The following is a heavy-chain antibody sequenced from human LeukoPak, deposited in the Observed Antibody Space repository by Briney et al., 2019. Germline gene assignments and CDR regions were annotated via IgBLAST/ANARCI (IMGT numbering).Heavy chain of an antibody. CDR3: ACQPGIAARWSYYGMDV. V-gene: IGHV4-39*01. CDR1: GGSISSSSYY. Sequence: PSGTLSLTCTVSGGSISSSSYYWGWIRQPPGTGLEWIGSIYYSGSTYYNPSLKSRVTISVDTSKNQISLKLSSVTAADTAVYYCACQPGIAARWSYYGMDVWGQGTTVTVSS. CDR2: IYYSGST. J-gene: IGHJ6*02. D-gene: IGHD6-6*01.